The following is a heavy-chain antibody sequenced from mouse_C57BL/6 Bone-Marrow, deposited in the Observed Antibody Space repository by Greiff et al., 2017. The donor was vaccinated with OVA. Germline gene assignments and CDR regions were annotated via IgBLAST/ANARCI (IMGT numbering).Heavy chain of an antibody. CDR1: GFTFSDYG. V-gene: IGHV5-17*01. D-gene: IGHD1-1*02. J-gene: IGHJ3*01. CDR3: ARPLYGPSFAY. CDR2: ISSGSSTI. Sequence: EVKLVESGGGLVKPGGSLKLSCAASGFTFSDYGMHWVRQAPEKGLEWVAYISSGSSTIYYADTVKGRFTISRDNAKNTLFLQMTSLRSEDTAMYYCARPLYGPSFAYWGQGTLVTVSA.